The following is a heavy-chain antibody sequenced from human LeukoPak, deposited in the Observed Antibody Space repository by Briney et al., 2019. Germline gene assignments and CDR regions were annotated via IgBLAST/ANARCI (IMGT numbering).Heavy chain of an antibody. D-gene: IGHD3-16*01. J-gene: IGHJ4*02. Sequence: GESLKISCKGPGYSFTSYWIGWVRQMPGKGLEWMGIIYPGDSDTRYSPSFQGQVTISADKSINTAYLQWSSLKASDTALYYCARHVVMATGRYLDYWGQGTLVTVSS. CDR3: ARHVVMATGRYLDY. CDR2: IYPGDSDT. CDR1: GYSFTSYW. V-gene: IGHV5-51*01.